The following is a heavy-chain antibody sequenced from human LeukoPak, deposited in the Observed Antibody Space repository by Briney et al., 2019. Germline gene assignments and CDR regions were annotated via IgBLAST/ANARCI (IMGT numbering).Heavy chain of an antibody. CDR2: INHSGST. CDR3: ARGGDFWSGYTPPYYYYYGMDV. D-gene: IGHD3-3*01. V-gene: IGHV4-34*01. Sequence: SETLSLTCAVYGGSFSGYYWSWIRQPPGKGLEWIGGINHSGSTNYNPSLKSRVTISVDTSKNQFSLKLSSVTAADTAVYYCARGGDFWSGYTPPYYYYYGMDVWGQGTTVTVSS. CDR1: GGSFSGYY. J-gene: IGHJ6*02.